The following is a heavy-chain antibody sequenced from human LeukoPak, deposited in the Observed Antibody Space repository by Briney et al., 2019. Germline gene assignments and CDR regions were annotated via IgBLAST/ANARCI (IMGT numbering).Heavy chain of an antibody. D-gene: IGHD6-25*01. V-gene: IGHV3-7*02. CDR2: IHPDGSGK. CDR1: GFIFSNYW. Sequence: GGSLRLSCAASGFIFSNYWMAWVRQAPGKGLEWVAMIHPDGSGKSYVGSVRGRFTISRDNAKNSLFLQMNSLRVEDTAVYYCASQASARFDYWGQGTLVTVSS. CDR3: ASQASARFDY. J-gene: IGHJ4*02.